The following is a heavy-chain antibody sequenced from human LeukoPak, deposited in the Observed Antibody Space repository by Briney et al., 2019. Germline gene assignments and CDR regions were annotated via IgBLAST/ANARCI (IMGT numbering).Heavy chain of an antibody. Sequence: GGSLRLSCAASGFTFSSYSMNWVRQAPGKGLEWVSSISSSSSYIYYADSVKGRFTISRDNAKNSLYLQMNSLRAEDTAVYYCARGWFGSGYDLECFDYWGQGTLVTVSS. CDR3: ARGWFGSGYDLECFDY. V-gene: IGHV3-21*01. CDR2: ISSSSSYI. J-gene: IGHJ4*02. D-gene: IGHD5-12*01. CDR1: GFTFSSYS.